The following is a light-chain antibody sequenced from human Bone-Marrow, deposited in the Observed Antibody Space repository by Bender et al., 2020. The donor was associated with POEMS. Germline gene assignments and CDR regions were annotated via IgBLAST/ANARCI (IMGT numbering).Light chain of an antibody. CDR1: SPNVGNHF. CDR2: DNE. J-gene: IGLJ2*01. V-gene: IGLV1-51*01. Sequence: QSVLTQPPSVSAAPGQKVTISCSGGSPNVGNHFVSWYQQFPGAAPRLLIYDNENRPSDIPDRFSASKSGTSATLDITGLQSDDQAAYYCATWDSGLSAVVFGGGTRLT. CDR3: ATWDSGLSAVV.